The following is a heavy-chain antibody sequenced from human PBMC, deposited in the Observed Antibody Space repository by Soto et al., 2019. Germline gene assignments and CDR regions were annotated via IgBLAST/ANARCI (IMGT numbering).Heavy chain of an antibody. CDR1: GFTFSSYG. CDR2: ISYDGSNK. Sequence: QVQLVESGGGVVQPGRSLRLSCAASGFTFSSYGMHWVRQAPGKGLEWVAVISYDGSNKYYADSVKGRFTISRDNSKNTLYLQRNSLRAEDTAVYYCAKVGYCGGDCDGGIDYWGRGTLVTVSS. V-gene: IGHV3-30*18. J-gene: IGHJ4*02. CDR3: AKVGYCGGDCDGGIDY. D-gene: IGHD2-21*02.